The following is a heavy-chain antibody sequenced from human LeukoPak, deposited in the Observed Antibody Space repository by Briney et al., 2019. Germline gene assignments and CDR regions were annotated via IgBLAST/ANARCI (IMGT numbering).Heavy chain of an antibody. CDR2: ISGSGGNT. J-gene: IGHJ3*02. CDR3: ATRRPPQYWRDALDI. CDR1: GSTFSSYA. V-gene: IGHV3-23*01. D-gene: IGHD2/OR15-2a*01. Sequence: GGSLRLSCAASGSTFSSYAMSWVRQAPGKGLGWVSTISGSGGNTYYADSVKGRFTISRDNSKNTVFLQMNSLRAEDTAVYYCATRRPPQYWRDALDIWGQGTMVTVSS.